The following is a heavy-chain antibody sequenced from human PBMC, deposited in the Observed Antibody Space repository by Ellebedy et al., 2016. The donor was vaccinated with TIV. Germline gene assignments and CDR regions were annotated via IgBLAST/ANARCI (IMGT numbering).Heavy chain of an antibody. CDR3: ARDRAIAVDMDV. J-gene: IGHJ6*03. Sequence: GESLKISCAASGFTFYHHHFHWVRQAPGKGLEWVAMVSYDGGTKHYADAVKGRFTVSRDDSQNTVYLQMDSLTIEDTAVYFCARDRAIAVDMDVWGKGTTVIVSS. V-gene: IGHV3-30*03. D-gene: IGHD6-19*01. CDR2: VSYDGGTK. CDR1: GFTFYHHH.